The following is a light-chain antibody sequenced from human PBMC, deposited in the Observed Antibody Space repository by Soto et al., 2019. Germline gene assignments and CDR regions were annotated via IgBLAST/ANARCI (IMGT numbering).Light chain of an antibody. J-gene: IGKJ2*01. V-gene: IGKV3D-20*01. CDR3: QQYGSSPLT. CDR1: QSVSSSY. Sequence: EIVLTQSPATLSLSPGERATLSCGALQSVSSSYLAWYQKRPGLAPRLLIYDASYRATGIPDRFSGSGSGTDFNLTISRLEPEDFAVYYCQQYGSSPLTFGQGTKLEIK. CDR2: DAS.